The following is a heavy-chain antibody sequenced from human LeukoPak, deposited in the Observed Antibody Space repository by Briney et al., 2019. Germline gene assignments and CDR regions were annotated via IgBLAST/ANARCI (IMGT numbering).Heavy chain of an antibody. D-gene: IGHD3-3*01. CDR2: ISYDGSNK. J-gene: IGHJ4*02. Sequence: PGGSLRLSCAASGFTFSSYAMHWVRQAPGKGLEWVSVISYDGSNKYYADSVKGRFTISRDNSKNMLYLQMNSLRAEDTAVYYCARDPSLRFLEWLFYYWGQGTLVTVSS. CDR3: ARDPSLRFLEWLFYY. V-gene: IGHV3-30-3*01. CDR1: GFTFSSYA.